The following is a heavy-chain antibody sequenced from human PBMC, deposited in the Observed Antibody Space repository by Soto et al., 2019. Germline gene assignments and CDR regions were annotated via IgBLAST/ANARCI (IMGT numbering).Heavy chain of an antibody. CDR1: GDSVSSNSAA. Sequence: PSQTLSLTCAISGDSVSSNSAAWNWIRQSPSRGLEWLGRTYYRAKWCNDYAVSVKSRITINPDTSKSQFSLQLNSVTPEDTAVYYCATLPVATIDDYYYGMDVGGQGTRVTVSS. J-gene: IGHJ6*02. CDR2: TYYRAKWCN. V-gene: IGHV6-1*01. D-gene: IGHD5-12*01. CDR3: ATLPVATIDDYYYGMDV.